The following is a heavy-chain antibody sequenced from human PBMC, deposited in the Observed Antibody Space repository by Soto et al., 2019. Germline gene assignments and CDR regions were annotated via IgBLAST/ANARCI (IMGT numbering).Heavy chain of an antibody. V-gene: IGHV1-46*01. CDR3: AREWFGEFFFDY. J-gene: IGHJ4*02. Sequence: ASVKVSCKTSGYTFTSYYMHWVRQAPGQGLEWMGIINPSAGSTSYAQKFQGRVTMTRDTSTSTVYMELSSLRSEDTAVYYCAREWFGEFFFDYWGQGTLVTVSS. CDR2: INPSAGST. CDR1: GYTFTSYY. D-gene: IGHD3-10*01.